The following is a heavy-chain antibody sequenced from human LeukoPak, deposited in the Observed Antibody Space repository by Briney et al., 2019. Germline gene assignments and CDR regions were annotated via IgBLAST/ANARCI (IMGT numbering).Heavy chain of an antibody. V-gene: IGHV4-34*01. CDR2: INHSGST. Sequence: PSETLSLTCTVYGGSFSGYYWSWIRQPPGKGLEWIGEINHSGSTNYNPSLKSRVTISVDTSKNQFSLKLSSVTAADTAVYYCARGPTVSQWLVLGLDYWGQGTLVTVSS. CDR3: ARGPTVSQWLVLGLDY. J-gene: IGHJ4*02. CDR1: GGSFSGYY. D-gene: IGHD6-19*01.